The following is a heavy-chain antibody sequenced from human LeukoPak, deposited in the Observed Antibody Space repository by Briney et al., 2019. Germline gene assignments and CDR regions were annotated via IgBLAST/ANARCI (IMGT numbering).Heavy chain of an antibody. D-gene: IGHD3-10*01. CDR3: AKDYSYGSGTSDAFDI. CDR2: ISLNSGSI. J-gene: IGHJ3*02. Sequence: GGSLRLSCAASGFTFDDYAMHWVLQAPGKGLEWVSGISLNSGSIGYADSVKGRFTISRDNAKNSLYLQMNSLRAEDTALYYCAKDYSYGSGTSDAFDIWGQGTMVTVSS. V-gene: IGHV3-9*01. CDR1: GFTFDDYA.